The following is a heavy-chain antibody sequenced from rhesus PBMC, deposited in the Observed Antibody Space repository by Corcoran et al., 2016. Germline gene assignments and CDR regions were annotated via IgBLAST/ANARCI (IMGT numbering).Heavy chain of an antibody. CDR1: GFTFSSYW. J-gene: IGHJ4*01. Sequence: EVQLVESGGGLAKPGGSLRLSCAASGFTFSSYWMHWFRQAPGKGLEWFSGINSAGSSSYYGDSVKGRFTISRENAKNTLYLQMDGLRPEDTAVYYCAGEFSTTDYWGQGVLVTVSS. V-gene: IGHV3-14*01. CDR3: AGEFSTTDY. CDR2: INSAGSSS. D-gene: IGHD2-15*01.